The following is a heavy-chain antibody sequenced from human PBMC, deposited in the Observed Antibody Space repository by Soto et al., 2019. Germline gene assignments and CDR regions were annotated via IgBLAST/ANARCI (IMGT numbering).Heavy chain of an antibody. CDR2: IYPGDSDT. J-gene: IGHJ6*02. V-gene: IGHV5-51*01. CDR1: GYSFTSYW. Sequence: TGESLKISCKGSGYSFTSYWIGWVRQMPGKGLKWMGIIYPGDSDTRYSPSFQGQVTISADKSINSVYLQWSSLKASDTATYYCARLGFNYDFLSGYYNVHHYYGIDVWGQGTTVTVSS. CDR3: ARLGFNYDFLSGYYNVHHYYGIDV. D-gene: IGHD3-3*01.